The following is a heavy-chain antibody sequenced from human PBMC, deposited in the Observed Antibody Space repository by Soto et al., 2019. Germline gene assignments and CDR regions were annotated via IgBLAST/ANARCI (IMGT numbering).Heavy chain of an antibody. CDR2: INHIGST. D-gene: IGHD6-6*01. J-gene: IGHJ4*02. CDR1: GGSFSAYY. Sequence: QVLLQQWGAGLLKPSETLSLTCAVYGGSFSAYYWSWIRQPPGKGLEWIGEINHIGSTNYNPSLKSRVTISVDTSKNQFSLKLSSVTAADTAVYYCARTSRFEYWGQGTLVTVSS. CDR3: ARTSRFEY. V-gene: IGHV4-34*01.